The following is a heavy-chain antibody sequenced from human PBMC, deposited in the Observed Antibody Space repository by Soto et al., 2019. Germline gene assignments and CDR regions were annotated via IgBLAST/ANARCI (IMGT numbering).Heavy chain of an antibody. J-gene: IGHJ6*02. CDR1: GGTFSSYA. CDR2: IIPIFGTA. Sequence: GASVKVSCKASGGTFSSYAISWVRQAPGQGLEWMGGIIPIFGTANYAQKFQGRVTITADESTSTAYMELSSLRSEDTAVYYCATPGYCTNGVCDYGMDVWGQGTTVTVSS. D-gene: IGHD2-8*01. V-gene: IGHV1-69*13. CDR3: ATPGYCTNGVCDYGMDV.